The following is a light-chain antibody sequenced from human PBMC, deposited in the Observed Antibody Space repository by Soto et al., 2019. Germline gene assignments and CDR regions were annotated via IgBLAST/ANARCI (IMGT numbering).Light chain of an antibody. CDR1: ISDVGGYNY. Sequence: QSALTQPASVSGSPGQSITISCTGTISDVGGYNYVSWHQQHPGKGPKVMIYEVTNRPSGVSNRFSGSKSGNTASLTISGLQAEDEADYYCSSYTSSGTLVFGGGTQLTVL. J-gene: IGLJ2*01. CDR2: EVT. CDR3: SSYTSSGTLV. V-gene: IGLV2-14*03.